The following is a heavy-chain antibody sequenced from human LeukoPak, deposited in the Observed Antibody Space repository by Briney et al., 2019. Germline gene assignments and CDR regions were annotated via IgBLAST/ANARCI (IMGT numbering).Heavy chain of an antibody. Sequence: QTGGSLRLSCAASGFTFSTFNMHWVRQAPGKGLEWVAVFSSDGRSTFYAENVQGRFTLSRDNSKNTLSLQMNGLRAEDTAVYYCAKSYYYHSGSFDYWGQGTLVTVSS. V-gene: IGHV3-30*18. D-gene: IGHD3-10*01. CDR2: FSSDGRST. CDR3: AKSYYYHSGSFDY. J-gene: IGHJ4*02. CDR1: GFTFSTFN.